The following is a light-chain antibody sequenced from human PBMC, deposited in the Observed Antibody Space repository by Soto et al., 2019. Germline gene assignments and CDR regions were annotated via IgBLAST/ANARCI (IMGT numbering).Light chain of an antibody. CDR1: QSVSSN. V-gene: IGKV3-15*01. Sequence: EIVMTQSPATLSVSPGERATLSCRASQSVSSNLAWYQQKPGQAPRLLIYGASTRATGIPARFSGSGSGTEFTLTISSLQSEDLAVYYCQKYNNWPWTFGKGTKVEIK. J-gene: IGKJ1*01. CDR2: GAS. CDR3: QKYNNWPWT.